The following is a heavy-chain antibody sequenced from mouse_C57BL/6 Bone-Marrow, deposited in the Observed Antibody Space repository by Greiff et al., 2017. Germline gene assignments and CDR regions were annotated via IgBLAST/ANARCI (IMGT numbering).Heavy chain of an antibody. J-gene: IGHJ3*01. CDR2: IDPENGDT. CDR3: TTDGYSPY. CDR1: GFNIKDDY. D-gene: IGHD2-3*01. Sequence: EVQLQQSGAELVRPGASVKLSCTASGFNIKDDYMHWVKQRPEQGLEWIGWIDPENGDTEYASKFQGKATITADTSSNTAYLQLSSLTSEDTAVYYCTTDGYSPYWGQGTLVTVSA. V-gene: IGHV14-4*01.